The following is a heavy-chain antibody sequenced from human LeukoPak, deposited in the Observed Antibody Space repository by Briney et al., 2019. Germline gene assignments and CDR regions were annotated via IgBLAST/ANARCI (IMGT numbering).Heavy chain of an antibody. CDR1: GGSISSSDYY. CDR2: MFYNGAT. CDR3: AREARFALPMVASGDY. Sequence: PSETLSLTCSVSGGSISSSDYYWGWIRQPPGKGLEWIGTMFYNGATKTNPSLSSRVSMSIDTSNNQFSLRLRSVTAADTAVYYCAREARFALPMVASGDYWGQGILVTVSS. V-gene: IGHV4-39*07. J-gene: IGHJ4*02. D-gene: IGHD2-8*01.